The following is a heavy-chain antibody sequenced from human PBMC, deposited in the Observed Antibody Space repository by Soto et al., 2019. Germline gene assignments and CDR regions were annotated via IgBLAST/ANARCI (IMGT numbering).Heavy chain of an antibody. V-gene: IGHV4-39*01. D-gene: IGHD6-13*01. CDR2: IYYSGST. CDR1: GGSISSSSYY. Sequence: QLQLQESGPGLVKPSETLSLTCTVSGGSISSSSYYWGWIRQPPGKGLEWIGSIYYSGSTYYNPSLKSRVTISVDTSKNQFSLKLSSVTAADTAVYYCARGGIYRMGYFDYGGQGTLVTVSS. J-gene: IGHJ4*02. CDR3: ARGGIYRMGYFDY.